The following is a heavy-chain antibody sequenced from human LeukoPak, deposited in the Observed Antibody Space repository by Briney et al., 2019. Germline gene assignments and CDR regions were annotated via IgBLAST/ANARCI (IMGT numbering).Heavy chain of an antibody. Sequence: SETLSLTCAVYGGSFSGYYWSWIRQSPGKGLEWIGEINHSGSTNYNPSLKSRVTISVDTSKNQFSLKLSSVTAADTAVYYCAINSGDCSSTSCYMDYWGQGTLVTVSS. CDR2: INHSGST. V-gene: IGHV4-34*01. CDR1: GGSFSGYY. CDR3: AINSGDCSSTSCYMDY. D-gene: IGHD2-2*02. J-gene: IGHJ4*02.